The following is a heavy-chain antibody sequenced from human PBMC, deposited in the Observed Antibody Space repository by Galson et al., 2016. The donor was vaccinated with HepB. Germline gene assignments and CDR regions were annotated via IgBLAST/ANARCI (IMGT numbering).Heavy chain of an antibody. J-gene: IGHJ5*02. Sequence: LRLSCATSGFGFSHAWMHWVRQAPGKGLEWVGRIKSKNDGETTHYAAPVKGRFAISRDDSKNTLYLQVNSLKTEDTAVYYCTVGTTYDFWSGYYMLDPWGQGTLVTVSS. D-gene: IGHD3-3*01. CDR3: TVGTTYDFWSGYYMLDP. CDR2: IKSKNDGETT. CDR1: GFGFSHAW. V-gene: IGHV3-15*07.